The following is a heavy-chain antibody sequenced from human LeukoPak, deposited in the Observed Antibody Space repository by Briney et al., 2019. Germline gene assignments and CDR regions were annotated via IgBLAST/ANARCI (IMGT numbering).Heavy chain of an antibody. D-gene: IGHD4-17*01. J-gene: IGHJ3*02. CDR3: ARGFTVTNTADAFDI. CDR2: IYYSGST. CDR1: GGSISSGGYY. V-gene: IGHV4-31*03. Sequence: SETLSLTCTVSGGSISSGGYYWSWIRQHPGKGLEWIGYIYYSGSTYYNPSLKSRVTISVDTSKNQFSLKLSSVTAADTAVYYRARGFTVTNTADAFDIWGQGTMVTVSS.